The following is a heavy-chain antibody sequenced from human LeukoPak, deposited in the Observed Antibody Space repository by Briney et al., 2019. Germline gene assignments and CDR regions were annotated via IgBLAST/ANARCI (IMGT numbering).Heavy chain of an antibody. V-gene: IGHV3-33*01. D-gene: IGHD4-17*01. CDR2: IWYDGSNE. CDR1: GFTFSRYG. CDR3: VTNTVTDDGFDI. J-gene: IGHJ3*02. Sequence: GRSLRLSCAASGFTFSRYGMHWVRQAPGKGLEWVTVIWYDGSNENYADFVKGRLTISRDNSKNTLYLQMNSLRAEDTAVYYCVTNTVTDDGFDIWGQGTMVTVSP.